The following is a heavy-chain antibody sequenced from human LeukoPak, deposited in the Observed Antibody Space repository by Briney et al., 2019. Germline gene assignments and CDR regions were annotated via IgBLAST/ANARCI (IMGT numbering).Heavy chain of an antibody. J-gene: IGHJ4*02. CDR2: MNPNSGNT. D-gene: IGHD3-10*01. V-gene: IGHV1-8*01. CDR1: GYTFTSYD. CDR3: ARGRTYYYGSGSYYNN. Sequence: GASVKVSCKASGYTFTSYDINWVRQATGQGLEWMGWMNPNSGNTGYAQKFQGRVTMTRNTSISTAYMELSSLRSEDTAVYYCARGRTYYYGSGSYYNNWGQGTPVTVSS.